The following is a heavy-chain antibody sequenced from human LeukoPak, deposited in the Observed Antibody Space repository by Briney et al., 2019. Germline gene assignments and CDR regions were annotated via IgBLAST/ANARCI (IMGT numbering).Heavy chain of an antibody. CDR3: AKDSGYSYGYDN. V-gene: IGHV3-30*02. CDR2: IRYDGSNK. J-gene: IGHJ4*02. D-gene: IGHD5-18*01. Sequence: GGSLRLSCAASGFTFSSYGMHWVRQAPGKGLEWVAFIRYDGSNKYYADSVKGRFTISRDNSKNTLYPQMNSLRAEDTAVYYCAKDSGYSYGYDNWGQGTLVTVSS. CDR1: GFTFSSYG.